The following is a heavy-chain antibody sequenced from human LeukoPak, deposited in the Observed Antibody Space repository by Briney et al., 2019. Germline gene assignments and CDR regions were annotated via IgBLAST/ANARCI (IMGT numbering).Heavy chain of an antibody. V-gene: IGHV3-30-3*01. J-gene: IGHJ6*03. CDR2: VSYDGTNK. CDR3: ARDYDSSGYGYYYMDV. CDR1: GFTFSSYA. D-gene: IGHD3-22*01. Sequence: GGSLRLSCAASGFTFSSYAMHWVRQAPGKGLEWVAIVSYDGTNKYYADSVKGRFTISKDNSKNTLYLQMNSLRAEDTAVYYCARDYDSSGYGYYYMDVWGKGTTVTVSS.